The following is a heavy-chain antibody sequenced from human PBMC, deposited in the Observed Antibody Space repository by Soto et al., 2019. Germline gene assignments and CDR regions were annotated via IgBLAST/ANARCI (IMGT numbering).Heavy chain of an antibody. D-gene: IGHD6-13*01. CDR3: ARQRVAAAQYYFDY. CDR2: IIHSGST. CDR1: GGSVSSGSYY. J-gene: IGHJ4*02. Sequence: TLSLTCNVSGGSVSSGSYYWTWIRQPPGKGLEWIGYIIHSGSTDYNPSLQSRVTISLATSKNQFSLNLSSVTAADTAVYYCARQRVAAAQYYFDYWGQGTLVTVSS. V-gene: IGHV4-61*01.